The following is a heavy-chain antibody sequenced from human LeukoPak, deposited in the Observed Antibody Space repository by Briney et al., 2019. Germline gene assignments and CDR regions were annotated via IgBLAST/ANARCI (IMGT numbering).Heavy chain of an antibody. V-gene: IGHV3-30*18. CDR1: GFTFSSYG. CDR3: AKQVYGGYDFDY. J-gene: IGHJ4*02. D-gene: IGHD5-12*01. CDR2: ISYDGSNK. Sequence: GGSLRLSCAASGFTFSSYGMHWVRQAPGKGLEWVAVISYDGSNKYYADSVKGRFTISRDNSKNTLYLQMNSLRAEDTAVHYCAKQVYGGYDFDYWGQGTLVTVSS.